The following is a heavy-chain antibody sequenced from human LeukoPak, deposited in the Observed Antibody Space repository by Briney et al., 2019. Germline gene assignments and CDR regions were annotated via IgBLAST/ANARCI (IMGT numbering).Heavy chain of an antibody. CDR3: ARDRSIAVAGVFDY. J-gene: IGHJ4*02. V-gene: IGHV4-4*07. D-gene: IGHD6-19*01. CDR2: IYTSGST. Sequence: SETLSLTCAVYGGSFSGYYWSWIRQPAGKGLEWIGRIYTSGSTNYNPSLKSRVTMSVDTSKNQFSLKLSSVTAADTAVYYCARDRSIAVAGVFDYWGQGTLVTVSS. CDR1: GGSFSGYY.